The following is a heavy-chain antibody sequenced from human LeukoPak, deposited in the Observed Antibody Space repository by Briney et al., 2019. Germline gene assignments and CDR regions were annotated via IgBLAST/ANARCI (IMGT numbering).Heavy chain of an antibody. D-gene: IGHD5-18*01. CDR2: ISSSSSYI. V-gene: IGHV3-21*01. Sequence: GGSLRLSCAASGFTFSSYSMNWVRQAPGKGLEWVSSISSSSSYIYYADSVKGRFTISRDNAKNSLYLQMNSLRAEDTAVYYCARDGPHSYGFNYRGQGTLVTVSS. J-gene: IGHJ4*02. CDR3: ARDGPHSYGFNY. CDR1: GFTFSSYS.